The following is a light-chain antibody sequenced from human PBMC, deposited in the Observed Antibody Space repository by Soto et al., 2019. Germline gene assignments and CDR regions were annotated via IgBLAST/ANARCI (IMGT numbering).Light chain of an antibody. V-gene: IGKV3-20*01. J-gene: IGKJ5*01. CDR2: GAS. CDR1: QSVSSSY. CDR3: QQYGSSPIT. Sequence: EIVLTQSPGTLSLSPGERATLSCRASQSVSSSYLAWYQQKPGQAPRLLIYGASSRATGIPDRFSGSGSGTDFTLTISRLESEDFAVYFCQQYGSSPITFGQGTRLDVK.